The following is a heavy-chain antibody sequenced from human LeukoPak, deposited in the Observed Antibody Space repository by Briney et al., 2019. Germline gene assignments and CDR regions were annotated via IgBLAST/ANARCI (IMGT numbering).Heavy chain of an antibody. Sequence: GGSLRLSCAASGFTFSSYAMHWVRQAPGKGLEWVAVISYDGSNKYYADSVKGRFTISRDNSKNTLYLRMNSLRAEDTAVYYCARDSPQYSSSWYTGGFDYWGQGTLVTVSS. J-gene: IGHJ4*02. CDR1: GFTFSSYA. V-gene: IGHV3-30*04. CDR3: ARDSPQYSSSWYTGGFDY. CDR2: ISYDGSNK. D-gene: IGHD6-13*01.